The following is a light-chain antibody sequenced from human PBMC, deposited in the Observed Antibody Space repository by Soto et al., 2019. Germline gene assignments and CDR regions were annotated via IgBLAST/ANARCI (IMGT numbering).Light chain of an antibody. Sequence: QSALTQPASVSGSPGQSITISCTGTSSDVGRYNLVSWYQQSPGKAPKLMMYEGIKRPSGVSDRFSGSKSGNTASLTISGLQAEAEADYYCSSYAGGSTLVFGGGTKLTVL. V-gene: IGLV2-23*01. J-gene: IGLJ2*01. CDR2: EGI. CDR3: SSYAGGSTLV. CDR1: SSDVGRYNL.